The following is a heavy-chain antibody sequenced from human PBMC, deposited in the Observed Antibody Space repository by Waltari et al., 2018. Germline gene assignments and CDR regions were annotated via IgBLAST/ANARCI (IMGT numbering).Heavy chain of an antibody. CDR1: GYTFTAYS. Sequence: EVQLSQSGAELRKPGTPVKISCKASGYTFTAYSIPWVQQAPGKGLQWVGLVDPEDGQAIYAEKFQGRVTITADTSTDTAYLELSSLTSEDTAVFYCATALGDNTSASRPFHLWGQGTVITVSS. CDR2: VDPEDGQA. CDR3: ATALGDNTSASRPFHL. J-gene: IGHJ3*01. D-gene: IGHD3-10*01. V-gene: IGHV1-69-2*01.